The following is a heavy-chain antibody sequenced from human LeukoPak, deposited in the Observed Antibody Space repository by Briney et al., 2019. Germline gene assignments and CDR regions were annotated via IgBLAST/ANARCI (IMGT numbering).Heavy chain of an antibody. CDR2: IDGGGGTT. CDR1: GFTFRSSA. V-gene: IGHV3-23*01. J-gene: IGHJ4*02. D-gene: IGHD3-10*01. Sequence: GGSLRLSCAASGFTFRSSAMTWVRQAPGKGLEWVSGIDGGGGTTYYADSVKGRFTISRDNSKNTLYLQMNSLRAEDTAVYYCAKSFWWFGEFSPFDYWGQGTLVTVSS. CDR3: AKSFWWFGEFSPFDY.